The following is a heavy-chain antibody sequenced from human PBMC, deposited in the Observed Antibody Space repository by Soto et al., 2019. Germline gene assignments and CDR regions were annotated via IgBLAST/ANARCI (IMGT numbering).Heavy chain of an antibody. CDR1: GGSISSYY. V-gene: IGHV4-4*07. CDR3: ARGTGYQLLSEGDYYYYYGMDV. CDR2: IYTSGST. D-gene: IGHD2-2*01. J-gene: IGHJ6*02. Sequence: SETLSLTCTVSGGSISSYYWSWIRQPAGKGLEWIGRIYTSGSTNYNPSLKSRVTMSVDTSKNQFSLKLSSVTAADTAVYYCARGTGYQLLSEGDYYYYYGMDVWGQGXTVTVSS.